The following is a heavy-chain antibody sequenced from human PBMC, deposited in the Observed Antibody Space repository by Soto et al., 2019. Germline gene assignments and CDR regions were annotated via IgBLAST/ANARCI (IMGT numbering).Heavy chain of an antibody. J-gene: IGHJ6*02. V-gene: IGHV4-34*01. CDR1: GGSFSGYY. Sequence: SETLSLTCAVYGGSFSGYYWSWIRQPPGKGLEWIGEVNHSGSTNYNPSLKRRVTISVDTSKKRFSLNLSSVTAADTAVYYCARVTGMDVWGQGTTVTVSS. CDR3: ARVTGMDV. D-gene: IGHD2-21*02. CDR2: VNHSGST.